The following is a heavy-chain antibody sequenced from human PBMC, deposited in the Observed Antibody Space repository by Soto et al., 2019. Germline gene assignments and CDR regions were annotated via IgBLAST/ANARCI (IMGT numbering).Heavy chain of an antibody. CDR1: GDSISSGGYY. CDR3: ARGRRDGYNF. D-gene: IGHD5-12*01. J-gene: IGHJ4*02. Sequence: LSLTCTVSGDSISSGGYYWSWIRQHPGKGLEWIGYIYYSGSTYYNPSLKSRVTISVDTSKNQFSLKLSSVTAADTAVYYCARGRRDGYNFWGQGTLVTVSS. CDR2: IYYSGST. V-gene: IGHV4-31*03.